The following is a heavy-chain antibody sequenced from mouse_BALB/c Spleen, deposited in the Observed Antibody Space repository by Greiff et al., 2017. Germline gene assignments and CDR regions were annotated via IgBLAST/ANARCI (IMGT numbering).Heavy chain of an antibody. CDR3: ARGEFYYGSSYGFAY. J-gene: IGHJ3*01. D-gene: IGHD1-1*01. CDR2: INPNNGGT. CDR1: GYTFTDYN. Sequence: EVQLQESGPELVKPGASVKIPCKASGYTFTDYNMDWVKQSHGKSLEWIGDINPNNGGTIYNQKFKGKATLTVDKSSSTAYMELRSLTSEDTAVYYCARGEFYYGSSYGFAYWGQGTLVTVSA. V-gene: IGHV1-18*01.